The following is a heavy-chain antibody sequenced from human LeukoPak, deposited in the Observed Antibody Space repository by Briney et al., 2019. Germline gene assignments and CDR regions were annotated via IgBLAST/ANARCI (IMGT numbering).Heavy chain of an antibody. Sequence: PGGSLRLSCAASGFTFSSYAMSWVRQAPGKGLEWVSAISGSGRSTYYGGSVKGGFTIARHNSKNTMYLQMNSLRPEDTAVYYCAKGEHYYDSSGYPTHFDYWGQGTMVTVSS. CDR2: ISGSGRST. V-gene: IGHV3-23*01. CDR1: GFTFSSYA. J-gene: IGHJ4*02. CDR3: AKGEHYYDSSGYPTHFDY. D-gene: IGHD3-22*01.